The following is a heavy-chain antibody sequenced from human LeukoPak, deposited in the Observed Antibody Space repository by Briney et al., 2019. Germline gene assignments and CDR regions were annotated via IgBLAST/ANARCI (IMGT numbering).Heavy chain of an antibody. CDR2: ILHSGST. J-gene: IGHJ4*02. D-gene: IGHD3-3*01. CDR1: GGSITSGTYY. V-gene: IGHV4-30-2*01. Sequence: SQTLSLTCDVSGGSITSGTYYWGWIRQPPGTGLEWIGYILHSGSTYQNPSLKSRVTISVDTSKSQFSLKLSSVTAADTAVYYCARTRDFWNGYFDYWGQGTLVTVSS. CDR3: ARTRDFWNGYFDY.